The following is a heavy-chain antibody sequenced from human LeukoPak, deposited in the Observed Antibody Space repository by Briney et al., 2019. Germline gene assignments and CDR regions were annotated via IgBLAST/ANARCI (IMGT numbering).Heavy chain of an antibody. V-gene: IGHV1-69*05. J-gene: IGHJ4*02. D-gene: IGHD6-13*01. Sequence: GASVKVSCKASGGTFSSYAISWVRQAPGQGLEWMGGIIPIFGTANYAQKFQGRVTITTDESTSTAYMELSSLRSEDTAVYYCASSRAAAGVRIDYWGQGTLVTVSS. CDR3: ASSRAAAGVRIDY. CDR2: IIPIFGTA. CDR1: GGTFSSYA.